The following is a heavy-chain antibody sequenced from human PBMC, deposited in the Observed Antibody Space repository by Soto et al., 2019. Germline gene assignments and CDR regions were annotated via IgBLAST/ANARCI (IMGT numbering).Heavy chain of an antibody. Sequence: QVQLVQSGAEVKKPGASVKVSCKASGYTFTSYDINWVRQATGQGLEWMGWMNPNSGNTGYAQKFQGRVTITADESTSTAYMELSSLRSEDTAVYYCARERDGYRGGYFDYWGQGTLVTVSS. CDR3: ARERDGYRGGYFDY. J-gene: IGHJ4*02. V-gene: IGHV1-8*01. D-gene: IGHD5-12*01. CDR1: GYTFTSYD. CDR2: MNPNSGNT.